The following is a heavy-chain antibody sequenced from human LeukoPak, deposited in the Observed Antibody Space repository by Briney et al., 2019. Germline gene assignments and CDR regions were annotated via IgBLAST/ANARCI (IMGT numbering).Heavy chain of an antibody. CDR1: GGSFSGYY. CDR3: ARDYTTRVYYGSGSDDNGYFDY. D-gene: IGHD3-10*01. CDR2: IYTSGST. J-gene: IGHJ4*02. Sequence: KPSETLSLTCAVYGGSFSGYYWSWIRQPAGKGLEWIGRIYTSGSTNYNPSLKSRVTMSVDTSKNQFSLKLSSVTAADTAVYYCARDYTTRVYYGSGSDDNGYFDYWGQGTLVTVSS. V-gene: IGHV4-4*07.